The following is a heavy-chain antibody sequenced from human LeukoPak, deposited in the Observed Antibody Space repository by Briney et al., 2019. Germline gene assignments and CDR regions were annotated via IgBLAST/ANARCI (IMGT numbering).Heavy chain of an antibody. CDR2: IYYSGST. CDR3: ARAIVVVPAATEGSYSHSLDY. D-gene: IGHD2-2*01. V-gene: IGHV4-39*07. J-gene: IGHJ4*02. CDR1: GGSISSSSYY. Sequence: PSETLSLTCTVSGGSISSSSYYWGWIRQPPGKGLEWIGSIYYSGSTYYNPSLKSRVTISVDTSKNQFSLRLNSVTAADTAVYYCARAIVVVPAATEGSYSHSLDYWGQGTLVTVSS.